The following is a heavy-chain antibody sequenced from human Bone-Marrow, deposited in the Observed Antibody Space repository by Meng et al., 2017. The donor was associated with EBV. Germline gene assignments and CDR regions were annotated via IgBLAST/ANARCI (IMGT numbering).Heavy chain of an antibody. CDR1: GFTFSSYS. V-gene: IGHV3-21*06. CDR3: AVRDSFGWAGGS. Sequence: EVQLVESGGXLVKPGESLRLSCVGSGFTFSSYSFNWVRQAPGKGLEWVSSISVTGSHIYYIDSVKGRFTISRDNAENSLFLQMSSLRAEDTGVYYCAVRDSFGWAGGSWGQGTLVTVAS. J-gene: IGHJ5*02. D-gene: IGHD3-10*01. CDR2: ISVTGSHI.